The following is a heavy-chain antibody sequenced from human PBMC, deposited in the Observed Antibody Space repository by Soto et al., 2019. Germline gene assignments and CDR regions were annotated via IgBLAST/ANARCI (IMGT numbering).Heavy chain of an antibody. Sequence: GGSLRLSCAASGFTFSTYTMNWVRQAPGKGLEWVANVKQDGSTKYHVDSVKGRFTISRDNAKNSVYLQMNSLRAEDTAVYYCARDKAFGYWGQGTPVTVSS. CDR1: GFTFSTYT. CDR2: VKQDGSTK. J-gene: IGHJ4*02. V-gene: IGHV3-7*01. CDR3: ARDKAFGY.